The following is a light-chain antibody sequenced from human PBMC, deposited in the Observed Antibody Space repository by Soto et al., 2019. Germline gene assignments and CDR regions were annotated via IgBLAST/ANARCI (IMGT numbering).Light chain of an antibody. Sequence: QSALTQPPSASGSPGQSVTISCTGTSSDVGGYNYVSWYQQHPGKAPKLMIYQVSQRPSGVPDRFSGSKSGNTASLTVSGLQADDEADYYCSSYAGSDSGLFGGGTKLTVL. CDR3: SSYAGSDSGL. J-gene: IGLJ2*01. CDR1: SSDVGGYNY. V-gene: IGLV2-8*01. CDR2: QVS.